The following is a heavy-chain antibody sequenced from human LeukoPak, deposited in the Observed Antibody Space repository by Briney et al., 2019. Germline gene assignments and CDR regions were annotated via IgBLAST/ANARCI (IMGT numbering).Heavy chain of an antibody. Sequence: PSETLSLTCGVYGGSFSGYYWNWIRQPPGKGLEWIGEINHSGSTYYNPSLKSRVTISVDTSKNQFSLKLSSVTAADTAVYYCARVGITFGGVIVHACDYWGQGTLVTVSS. CDR3: ARVGITFGGVIVHACDY. D-gene: IGHD3-16*02. CDR1: GGSFSGYY. V-gene: IGHV4-34*01. CDR2: INHSGST. J-gene: IGHJ4*02.